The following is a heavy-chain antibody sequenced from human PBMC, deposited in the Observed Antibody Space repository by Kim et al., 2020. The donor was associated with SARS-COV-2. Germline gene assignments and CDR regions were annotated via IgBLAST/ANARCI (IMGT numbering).Heavy chain of an antibody. V-gene: IGHV4-59*01. CDR3: AREPYGSSWYYFDY. Sequence: NPSLRSRVTISVDTSKNQCSLKLSSMTAADTAVYYCAREPYGSSWYYFDYWGQGTLVTVSS. D-gene: IGHD6-13*01. J-gene: IGHJ4*02.